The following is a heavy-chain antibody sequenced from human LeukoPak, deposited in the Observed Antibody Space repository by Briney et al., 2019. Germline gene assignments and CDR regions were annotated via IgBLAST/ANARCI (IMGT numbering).Heavy chain of an antibody. CDR3: ARDLYCSGGTCYSFYFDY. D-gene: IGHD2-15*01. V-gene: IGHV1-18*01. Sequence: GASVKVSCKASGYTFTSYGISWVRQAPGQGLEWMGWISAYNGNTNYAQKLQGRVTMTTDTSTSTAYMELRSLRSDDTAVYYCARDLYCSGGTCYSFYFDYWGQGTLVTVSS. CDR2: ISAYNGNT. CDR1: GYTFTSYG. J-gene: IGHJ4*02.